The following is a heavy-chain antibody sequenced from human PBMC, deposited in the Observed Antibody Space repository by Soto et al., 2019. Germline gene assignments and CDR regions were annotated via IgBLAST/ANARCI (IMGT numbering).Heavy chain of an antibody. CDR1: GYTFTSYT. J-gene: IGHJ5*02. CDR2: FNAGNGET. Sequence: QVQLVQSGAEVKKSGASVKVSCKASGYTFTSYTMHWVRQAPGQSLEWMGWFNAGNGETKYSQKFQGRVTITRDISASTAYMELSSLRSEDTAVYYCARIGYGYPSGRGWFDPWGQGTLVTVSS. D-gene: IGHD5-18*01. CDR3: ARIGYGYPSGRGWFDP. V-gene: IGHV1-3*01.